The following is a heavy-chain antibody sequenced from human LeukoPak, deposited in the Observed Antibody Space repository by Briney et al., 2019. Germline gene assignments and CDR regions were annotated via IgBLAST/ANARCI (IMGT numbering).Heavy chain of an antibody. Sequence: SGGSLRLSCAASGFTVSSNYMSWVRQAPGKGLEWVSVIYSGGSTYYADSVKGRFTISRDNSKNTLYLQMNSLRAEDTAVYYCARVVCGLYFDYWGQGTLVTVSS. CDR3: ARVVCGLYFDY. D-gene: IGHD3-10*01. CDR1: GFTVSSNY. V-gene: IGHV3-53*01. CDR2: IYSGGST. J-gene: IGHJ4*02.